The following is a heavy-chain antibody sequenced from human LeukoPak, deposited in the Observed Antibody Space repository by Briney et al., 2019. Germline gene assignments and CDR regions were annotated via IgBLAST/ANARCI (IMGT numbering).Heavy chain of an antibody. Sequence: PSETLSLTCTVSGGSISSSSYYWGWIRQPPGKGLEWIGSIYYSGSTYYNPSLKSRVTISVDTSKNQFSLKLSSVTAADTAVYYCARVFAAAGKYYYYYMDVWGKGTTATVSS. D-gene: IGHD6-13*01. J-gene: IGHJ6*03. CDR3: ARVFAAAGKYYYYYMDV. V-gene: IGHV4-39*01. CDR2: IYYSGST. CDR1: GGSISSSSYY.